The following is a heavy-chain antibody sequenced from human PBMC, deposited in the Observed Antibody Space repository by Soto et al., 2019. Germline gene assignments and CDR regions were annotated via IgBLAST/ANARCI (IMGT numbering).Heavy chain of an antibody. CDR2: SSAYNGNT. Sequence: QVPLVQSGAEVKKPGASVKVSCKASGYTFTSYGISWVRQAPGQGLEWMGWSSAYNGNTNYAQKLQGRVTMTTDTSTSTAYMELRSLRSDDTAVYYCARDQVVVVPAATYYYYYGMDVWGQGTTVTVSS. CDR1: GYTFTSYG. D-gene: IGHD2-2*01. V-gene: IGHV1-18*01. J-gene: IGHJ6*02. CDR3: ARDQVVVVPAATYYYYYGMDV.